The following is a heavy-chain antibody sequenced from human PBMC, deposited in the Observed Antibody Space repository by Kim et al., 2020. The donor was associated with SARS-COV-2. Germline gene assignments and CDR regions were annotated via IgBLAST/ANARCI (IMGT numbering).Heavy chain of an antibody. CDR3: ASSYYYDSSGYRNEYHFDY. V-gene: IGHV4-59*01. J-gene: IGHJ4*02. D-gene: IGHD3-22*01. CDR2: IYYSGST. Sequence: SETLSLTCTVSGGSISSYYWSWIRQPPGKGLEWIGYIYYSGSTNYNPSLKSRVTISVDTSKNQFSLKLSSVTAADTAVYYCASSYYYDSSGYRNEYHFDYWGQGTLVTVSS. CDR1: GGSISSYY.